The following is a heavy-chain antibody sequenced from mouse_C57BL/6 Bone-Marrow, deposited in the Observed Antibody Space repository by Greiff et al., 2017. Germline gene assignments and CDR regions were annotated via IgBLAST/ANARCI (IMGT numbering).Heavy chain of an antibody. V-gene: IGHV2-9*01. CDR2: IWGGGST. CDR3: AKHIYYYGSSYGYAMDY. D-gene: IGHD1-1*01. J-gene: IGHJ4*01. CDR1: GFSLTSYG. Sequence: VMLVESGPGLVAPSQSLSITCTVSGFSLTSYGVDWVRQPPGKGLEWLGVIWGGGSTNYNSALMSRLSISKDNSNSQVFLKKNSLQPDDTAMYYCAKHIYYYGSSYGYAMDYWGQGTSVTVSS.